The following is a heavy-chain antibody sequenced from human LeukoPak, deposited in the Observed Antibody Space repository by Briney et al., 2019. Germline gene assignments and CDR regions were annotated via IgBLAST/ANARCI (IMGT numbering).Heavy chain of an antibody. Sequence: ASVKVACKASGYTFTNYHINWVRQATGQGLEWMGWMNPNNGDSGYAQKFPGRVTITRDTSISTSYMELRSLRSDDTAVYFCARTTSFTASGYDYWGQGTLVTVSS. CDR2: MNPNNGDS. CDR1: GYTFTNYH. D-gene: IGHD6-25*01. CDR3: ARTTSFTASGYDY. J-gene: IGHJ4*02. V-gene: IGHV1-8*03.